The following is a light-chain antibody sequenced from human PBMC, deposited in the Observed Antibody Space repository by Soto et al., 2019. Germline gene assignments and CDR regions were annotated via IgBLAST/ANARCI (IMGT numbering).Light chain of an antibody. J-gene: IGKJ2*01. CDR3: QQYYGTPYT. Sequence: DIVMTQSPDSLAVSLGERPTISCKSSRSVLYRSNNKNYLAWYQQKQGQPPKLLIYWASTRESGVPDRFSGSGSGTDFTLTISSLQAEDVAVYYCQQYYGTPYTFGQGTKVEIK. CDR2: WAS. V-gene: IGKV4-1*01. CDR1: RSVLYRSNNKNY.